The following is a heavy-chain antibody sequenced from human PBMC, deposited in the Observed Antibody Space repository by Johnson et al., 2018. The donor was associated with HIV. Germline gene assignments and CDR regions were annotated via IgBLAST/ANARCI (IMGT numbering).Heavy chain of an antibody. CDR3: ARPRLTITGTAFDI. D-gene: IGHD1-14*01. Sequence: VQLVESGGVVVQPGGSLRLSCAASGFTFDDYTMHWVRQAPGKGLEWVSAISGSGGSTYYADSVKGRFTISRDNSKNTLFLQMNSLRAEDTAVCYCARPRLTITGTAFDIWGQGTMVTVSS. CDR2: ISGSGGST. J-gene: IGHJ3*02. V-gene: IGHV3-23*04. CDR1: GFTFDDYT.